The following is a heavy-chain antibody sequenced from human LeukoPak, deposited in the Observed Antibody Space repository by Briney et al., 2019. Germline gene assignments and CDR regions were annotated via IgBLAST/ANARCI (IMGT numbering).Heavy chain of an antibody. J-gene: IGHJ4*02. Sequence: GGSLILSCAAPGFTFSSHWMTSVHQAPGKGLDRVANIKQDGSEKYYVDSVKGRFTISRDNAKNSLYLQMNSLRAEDTAVYYCARSLLWFGPYFDYWGQGTLVTVSS. CDR2: IKQDGSEK. CDR3: ARSLLWFGPYFDY. V-gene: IGHV3-7*05. D-gene: IGHD3-10*01. CDR1: GFTFSSHW.